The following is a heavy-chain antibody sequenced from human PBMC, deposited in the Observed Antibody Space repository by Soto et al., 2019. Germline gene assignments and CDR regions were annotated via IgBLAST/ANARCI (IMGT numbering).Heavy chain of an antibody. CDR3: ARDRGAGGRWYFDY. CDR1: GYTFTSYA. D-gene: IGHD2-15*01. J-gene: IGHJ4*02. Sequence: ASVKVSCKASGYTFTSYAMHWVRQAPGQRLEWMGWINAGNGNTKYSQKFQGRFTISRDDSKSIAYLQMDSLKTEDTAVYFCARDRGAGGRWYFDYWGQGTQVTVSS. CDR2: INAGNGNT. V-gene: IGHV1-3*01.